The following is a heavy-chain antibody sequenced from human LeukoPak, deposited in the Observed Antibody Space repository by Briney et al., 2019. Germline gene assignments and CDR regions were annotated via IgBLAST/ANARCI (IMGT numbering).Heavy chain of an antibody. Sequence: SETLSLTCTVSGGSISSSSYYWGWIRQPPGKGLEWIGSIYYSGSTYYNPSLKSRVTISVDTSKNQFSLKLSSVTAADTAVYYCARGLGYGSGNVWGQGTTVTVSS. D-gene: IGHD3-10*01. V-gene: IGHV4-39*07. CDR3: ARGLGYGSGNV. J-gene: IGHJ6*02. CDR2: IYYSGST. CDR1: GGSISSSSYY.